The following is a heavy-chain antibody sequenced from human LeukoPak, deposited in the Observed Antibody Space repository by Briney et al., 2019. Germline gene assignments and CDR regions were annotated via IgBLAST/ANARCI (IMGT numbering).Heavy chain of an antibody. CDR2: IYYTGST. Sequence: SETLSLTCTVPGDSISSYYWSWIRQPPGKGLEWIGYIYYTGSTNFNPSLKSRVTMSVDASKNQFSLKLSSVTAADTAVYYCARCGDSVYYYMDVWGKGTTVTVSS. CDR3: ARCGDSVYYYMDV. J-gene: IGHJ6*03. D-gene: IGHD4-17*01. V-gene: IGHV4-59*08. CDR1: GDSISSYY.